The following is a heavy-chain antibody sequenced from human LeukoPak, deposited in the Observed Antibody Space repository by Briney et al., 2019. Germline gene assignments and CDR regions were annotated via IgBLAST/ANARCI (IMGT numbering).Heavy chain of an antibody. J-gene: IGHJ3*02. CDR2: ISYSGST. V-gene: IGHV4-59*11. CDR1: GGSISSHY. Sequence: SETLSLTCIVSGGSISSHYWTWIRQPPGKGLEWVGYISYSGSTSYNPSLKSRVTMSVDTSKNQFSLKLSSVTATDTAVYYCARRDDAFDIWGQGTMVAVSS. CDR3: ARRDDAFDI.